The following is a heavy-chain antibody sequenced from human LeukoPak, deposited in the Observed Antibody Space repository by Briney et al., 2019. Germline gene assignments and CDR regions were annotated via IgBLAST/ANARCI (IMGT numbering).Heavy chain of an antibody. D-gene: IGHD3-3*01. CDR1: GYTLSELS. Sequence: ASVKVSCKVSGYTLSELSMHWVRQAPGKGLEWMGGFDPEDGETIYAQKFQGRVTMTEDTSTDAAYMEVSSLRSEDTAVYYCATGYDFWSGYYLDTPGDYWGQGTLVSVSS. CDR3: ATGYDFWSGYYLDTPGDY. CDR2: FDPEDGET. V-gene: IGHV1-24*01. J-gene: IGHJ4*02.